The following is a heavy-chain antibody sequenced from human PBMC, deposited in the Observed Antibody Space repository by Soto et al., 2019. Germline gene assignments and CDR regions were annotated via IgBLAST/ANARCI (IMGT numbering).Heavy chain of an antibody. J-gene: IGHJ5*02. D-gene: IGHD6-13*01. CDR3: ARDREQQFDP. CDR2: IWYDGSNK. V-gene: IGHV3-33*01. Sequence: QVQLVESGGGVVQPGRSLRLSCAASGFTFSSYGMHWVRQAPGKGLEWVAVIWYDGSNKYYADSVKGRFTISRDNSKNALYLQMNSLRAEDTAVYYCARDREQQFDPWGQGTLVTVSS. CDR1: GFTFSSYG.